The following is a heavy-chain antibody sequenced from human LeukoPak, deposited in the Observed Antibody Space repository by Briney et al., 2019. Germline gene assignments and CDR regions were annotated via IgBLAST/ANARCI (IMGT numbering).Heavy chain of an antibody. Sequence: PGGSLRLSCAASGFTFSSYAMSWVRQAPGKGLEWVSAISGSGGSTYYTDSVKGRFTIPRDISKNTLYLQMNSLRAEDTAVYYCGKDRDSSGYYSFWGQGTLVTVSS. CDR3: GKDRDSSGYYSF. D-gene: IGHD3-22*01. V-gene: IGHV3-23*01. J-gene: IGHJ4*02. CDR2: ISGSGGST. CDR1: GFTFSSYA.